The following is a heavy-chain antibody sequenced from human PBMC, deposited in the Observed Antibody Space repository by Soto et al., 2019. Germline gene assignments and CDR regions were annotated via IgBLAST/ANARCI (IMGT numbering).Heavy chain of an antibody. J-gene: IGHJ5*02. CDR3: ASGVVVLPAASSRGFCFDL. CDR1: RWSLSSFS. D-gene: IGHD2-2*01. V-gene: IGHV4-34*01. Sequence: QVQLQQWGAGLLKPSETLSLTCAVYRWSLSSFSWGWIRQSPGRGLEWIGEINQSGRTNYNPSLTSRATIPVDTSDNQVSLTLSSVTAAVTGVYYCASGVVVLPAASSRGFCFDLWGQGTLVTVSS. CDR2: INQSGRT.